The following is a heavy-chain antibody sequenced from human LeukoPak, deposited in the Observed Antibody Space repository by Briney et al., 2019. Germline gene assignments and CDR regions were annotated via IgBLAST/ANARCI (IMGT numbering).Heavy chain of an antibody. CDR2: ISYDGSNK. Sequence: GGSLRLSCAASGFTFSSYAMHWVRQAPGKGLEWVAVISYDGSNKYYADSVKGRFTISRDNSKNTLYPQMNSLKTEDTAVYYCTRLKGSTSCYSSYWGQGTLVTVSS. V-gene: IGHV3-30-3*01. CDR3: TRLKGSTSCYSSY. D-gene: IGHD2-2*01. CDR1: GFTFSSYA. J-gene: IGHJ4*02.